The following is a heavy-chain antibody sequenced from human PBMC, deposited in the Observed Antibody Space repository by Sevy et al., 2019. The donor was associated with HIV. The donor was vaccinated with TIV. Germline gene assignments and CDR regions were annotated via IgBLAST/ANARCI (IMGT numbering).Heavy chain of an antibody. D-gene: IGHD1-26*01. CDR3: ARDRVSGSYSLFDY. V-gene: IGHV3-7*01. Sequence: GGSLRLSCAASGFTFSSYWMSWVRQAPGKGLEWVANIKQDGSEKYYVDSVKGRFTISRDNAKNSLYLQMNSLGAEDTAVYYCARDRVSGSYSLFDYWGQGTLVTVSS. CDR1: GFTFSSYW. CDR2: IKQDGSEK. J-gene: IGHJ4*02.